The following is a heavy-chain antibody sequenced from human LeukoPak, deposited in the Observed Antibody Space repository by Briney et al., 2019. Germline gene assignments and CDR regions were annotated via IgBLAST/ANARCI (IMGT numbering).Heavy chain of an antibody. V-gene: IGHV3-30*04. CDR1: GFTFRSFA. D-gene: IGHD3-9*01. J-gene: IGHJ4*02. CDR3: AKPSYDILTGSFDY. CDR2: ISYDGSNK. Sequence: GGSLRLSCAASGFTFRSFAMHWVRQAPGKGLEWVAVISYDGSNKKYADSVKGRFTISRDNSKNTLYLQMNSLRAEDTAVYYCAKPSYDILTGSFDYWGQGTLVTVSS.